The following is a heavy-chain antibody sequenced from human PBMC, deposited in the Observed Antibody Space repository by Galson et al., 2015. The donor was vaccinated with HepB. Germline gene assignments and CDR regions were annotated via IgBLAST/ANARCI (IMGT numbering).Heavy chain of an antibody. D-gene: IGHD2-21*01. CDR2: IYYSGST. V-gene: IGHV4-39*01. CDR3: ARHSRWGGEARTLDAFDI. Sequence: ETLSLTCTVSGGSISSSSYYWGWIRQPPGKGLEWIGSIYYSGSTYYNPSLKSRVTISVDTSKNQFSLKLSSVTAADTTVYYCARHSRWGGEARTLDAFDIWGQGTMVTVSS. J-gene: IGHJ3*02. CDR1: GGSISSSSYY.